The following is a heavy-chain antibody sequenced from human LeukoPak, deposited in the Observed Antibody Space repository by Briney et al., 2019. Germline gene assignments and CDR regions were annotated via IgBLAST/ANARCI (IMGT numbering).Heavy chain of an antibody. J-gene: IGHJ4*02. D-gene: IGHD3-10*01. Sequence: SETLSLTCAVSGGSINSSNWWRWVRQPPGKGLEWIGEIYHSGSTNYNPSLKSRVTISVDKSKNQFSLKLSSVTAADTAVYYCARNHDYYGSGSSLSHFDYWGQGTLVTVSS. CDR1: GGSINSSNW. V-gene: IGHV4-4*02. CDR3: ARNHDYYGSGSSLSHFDY. CDR2: IYHSGST.